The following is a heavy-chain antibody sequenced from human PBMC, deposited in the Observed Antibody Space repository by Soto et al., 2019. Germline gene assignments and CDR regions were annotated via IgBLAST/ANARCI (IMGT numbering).Heavy chain of an antibody. CDR3: GXHKRGEYCSGGSCEHPGAFDI. CDR1: GGSXXXXX. J-gene: IGHJ3*02. D-gene: IGHD2-15*01. V-gene: IGHV4-59*01. CDR2: IYYSGST. Sequence: SETLSLTCTVSGGSXXXXXXXXXXXXXXKGLXXXGYIYYSGSTNYNPSLKSRVTISVDTSKNQFSLKLSSVTAADTAVYYCGXHKRGEYCSGGSCEHPGAFDIWGQGTMVTVSS.